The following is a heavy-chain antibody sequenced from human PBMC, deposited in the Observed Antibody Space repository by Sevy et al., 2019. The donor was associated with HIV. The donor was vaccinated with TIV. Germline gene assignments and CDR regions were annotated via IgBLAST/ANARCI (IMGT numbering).Heavy chain of an antibody. Sequence: SETLSLTCAVYGGSFSGFYWTWIRQPPGKGLEGIGEINHIGSTTYNPSLKSRVTISVDTSKNQFSLKLSSVTAADTAVYYCARGQWELYYCCQGIQVTVS. CDR2: INHIGST. CDR1: GGSFSGFY. D-gene: IGHD3-3*01. J-gene: IGHJ4*02. CDR3: ARGQWELYY. V-gene: IGHV4-34*01.